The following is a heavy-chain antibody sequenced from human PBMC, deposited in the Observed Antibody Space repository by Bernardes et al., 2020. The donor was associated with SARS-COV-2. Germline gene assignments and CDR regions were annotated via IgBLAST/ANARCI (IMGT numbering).Heavy chain of an antibody. CDR2: ISYDGSNK. V-gene: IGHV3-30*04. CDR3: ARDCVVTIFGVVIGGWFDP. CDR1: GFTFSSYA. Sequence: GGSLRLSCAASGFTFSSYAMHWVRQAPGKGLEWVAVISYDGSNKYYADSVKGRFTISRDNSKNTLYLQMNSLRAEDTAVYYCARDCVVTIFGVVIGGWFDPWGQGTLVTVSS. J-gene: IGHJ5*02. D-gene: IGHD3-3*01.